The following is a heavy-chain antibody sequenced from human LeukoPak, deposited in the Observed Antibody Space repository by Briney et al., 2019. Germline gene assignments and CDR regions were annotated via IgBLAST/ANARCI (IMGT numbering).Heavy chain of an antibody. Sequence: GASVKVSCKASGGTFSSYAMSWVRQAPGQGLEWMGGIIPIFGTVNYAETVQGSVTITTDESTTTLYLYMSSLRSEDTALDYCAGGNYAGANWLDTWGHKTLRTLSS. CDR1: GGTFSSYA. D-gene: IGHD1-7*01. CDR2: IIPIFGTV. CDR3: AGGNYAGANWLDT. V-gene: IGHV1-69*05. J-gene: IGHJ5*01.